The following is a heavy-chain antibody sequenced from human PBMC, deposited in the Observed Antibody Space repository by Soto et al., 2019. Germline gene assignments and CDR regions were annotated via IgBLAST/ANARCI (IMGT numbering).Heavy chain of an antibody. Sequence: ASAKVSCKASGYTFTSYGISWVRQAPGQGLEWMGWISAYNGNTNYAQKLQGRVTMTTDTSTSTAYMELRSLRSDDTAVYYCARDLRHSSGWYILFDYWGQGTLVTSPQ. J-gene: IGHJ4*02. CDR1: GYTFTSYG. CDR2: ISAYNGNT. V-gene: IGHV1-18*01. CDR3: ARDLRHSSGWYILFDY. D-gene: IGHD6-19*01.